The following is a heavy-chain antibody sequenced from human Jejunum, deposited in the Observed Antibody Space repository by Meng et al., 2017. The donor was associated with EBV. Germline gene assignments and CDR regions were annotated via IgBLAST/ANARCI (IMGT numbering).Heavy chain of an antibody. CDR3: ARASSERLLDY. CDR2: INQVGST. V-gene: IGHV4-4*02. Sequence: QVQLQESGPGLVKPSWTLSLTCAVSTDFISSYEWWSWVRQPPGKGLEWLGEINQVGSTYYNPSLKSRVTISIDTSKRQFSLRLNSMTAADTAVYYCARASSERLLDYWGQGTLVTVSS. CDR1: TDFISSYEW. D-gene: IGHD1-14*01. J-gene: IGHJ4*02.